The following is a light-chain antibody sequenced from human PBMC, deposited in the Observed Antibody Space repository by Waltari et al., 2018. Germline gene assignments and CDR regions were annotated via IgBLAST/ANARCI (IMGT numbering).Light chain of an antibody. V-gene: IGKV1-5*03. CDR2: KAS. CDR1: QSISTW. J-gene: IGKJ1*01. Sequence: DIQMTQSPSPVSASVGDTVTITCRASQSISTWMAWYQQKPGKAPKLLIYKASNLESGVPSTFSGSGSGTEFTLTISSLQPDDFATYYCQQYNSYSWTFGQGTKVEIK. CDR3: QQYNSYSWT.